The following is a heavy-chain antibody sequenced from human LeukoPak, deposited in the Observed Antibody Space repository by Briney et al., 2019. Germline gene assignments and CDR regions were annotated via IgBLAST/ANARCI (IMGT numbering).Heavy chain of an antibody. CDR2: INTNTGNP. D-gene: IGHD2-2*01. Sequence: ASVKVSCKASGYTFTSCAMNWVRQAPGQGLEWMGWINTNTGNPTYAQGFTGRFIFSLDTSVSTAYLQISSLKAEDTAVYYCARQGPGYCSSTSCYGVDYWGQGTLVTVSS. J-gene: IGHJ4*02. CDR1: GYTFTSCA. V-gene: IGHV7-4-1*02. CDR3: ARQGPGYCSSTSCYGVDY.